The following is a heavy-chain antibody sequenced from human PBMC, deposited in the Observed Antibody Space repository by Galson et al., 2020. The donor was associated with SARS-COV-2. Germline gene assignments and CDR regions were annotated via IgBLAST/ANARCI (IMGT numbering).Heavy chain of an antibody. CDR3: ARYPNFFLSDYYMDV. J-gene: IGHJ6*03. V-gene: IGHV1-18*01. D-gene: IGHD1-7*01. CDR2: RRAYNGNT. Sequence: ASVQDSCKSSGYTFTSYGISWVRPAPGKGLEWMGWRRAYNGNTNYAQKLQGRVTMTTDTSPSTAYMELRSLRSDDTDVYYFARYPNFFLSDYYMDVWVKGTTVTVSS. CDR1: GYTFTSYG.